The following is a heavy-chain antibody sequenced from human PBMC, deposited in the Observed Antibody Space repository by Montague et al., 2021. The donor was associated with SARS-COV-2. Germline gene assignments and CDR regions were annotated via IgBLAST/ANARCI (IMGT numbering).Heavy chain of an antibody. D-gene: IGHD3-10*01. J-gene: IGHJ6*02. CDR2: INHSANT. CDR3: ASGIYPSGSYYNRYYYGLNX. V-gene: IGHV4-34*01. Sequence: SETLSLTCAVYGGSLSGYYWSWIRQPPEKGLEWIGEINHSANTKYNPSLKSPVTISIDTSKNQFALKMTSVTAADTATYYCASGIYPSGSYYNRYYYGLNXWGPGPTVIVSS. CDR1: GGSLSGYY.